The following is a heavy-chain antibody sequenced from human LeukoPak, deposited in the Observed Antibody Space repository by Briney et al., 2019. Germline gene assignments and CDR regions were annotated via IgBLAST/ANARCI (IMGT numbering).Heavy chain of an antibody. D-gene: IGHD3-16*01. CDR2: INQDGREK. J-gene: IGHJ4*02. Sequence: GGSLRLSCAASGFTFSTYWMSWVRQAPGKGLEWVANINQDGREKYYAGSVKGRFTISRDNGKNSLYLQTNSLGAEDTAVYYCARGGKLHPQSPYWGQGTLVTVSS. V-gene: IGHV3-7*01. CDR3: ARGGKLHPQSPY. CDR1: GFTFSTYW.